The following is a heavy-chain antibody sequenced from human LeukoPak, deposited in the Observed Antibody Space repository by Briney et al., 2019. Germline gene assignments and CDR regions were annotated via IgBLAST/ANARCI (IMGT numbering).Heavy chain of an antibody. D-gene: IGHD2-15*01. J-gene: IGHJ4*02. V-gene: IGHV4-34*01. CDR3: AREIVATISGFDY. Sequence: SETLSLTCAVYGGSFSGYYWSWIRQPPGKGLEWIGEINHSGSTNYNPSLKSRVTISVDTSKNQFSLKLSSVTAADTAVYYCAREIVATISGFDYWGQGTLVTGSS. CDR1: GGSFSGYY. CDR2: INHSGST.